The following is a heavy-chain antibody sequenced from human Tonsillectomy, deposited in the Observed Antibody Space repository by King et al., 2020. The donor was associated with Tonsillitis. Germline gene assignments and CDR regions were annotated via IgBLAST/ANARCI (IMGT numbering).Heavy chain of an antibody. CDR1: GYNFPTYW. V-gene: IGHV5-51*03. J-gene: IGHJ4*02. CDR3: ARGNGHGVGSHAYYLDY. CDR2: IYPGDSDI. Sequence: VQLVESGAEVKKPGESLKISCKGSGYNFPTYWIGWVRQMPGKGLEWMGIIYPGDSDIRYSPSFEGQVTFSADKSINTAYLQWSSLKASDTAIYYCARGNGHGVGSHAYYLDYWGQGTLVTVSS. D-gene: IGHD3-3*01.